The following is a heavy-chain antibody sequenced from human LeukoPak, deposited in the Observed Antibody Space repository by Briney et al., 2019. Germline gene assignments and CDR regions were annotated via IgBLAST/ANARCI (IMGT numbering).Heavy chain of an antibody. D-gene: IGHD5-12*01. CDR3: ARGQIYSGYDPAYYYYYYGMDV. J-gene: IGHJ6*02. V-gene: IGHV1-2*02. CDR1: GYTFTGYY. Sequence: GASVKVSCKASGYTFTGYYMHWVRQAPGQGLEWMGWINPNSGGTNYAQKFQGRVTMTRDTSISTAYMELSRLRSDDTAVYYCARGQIYSGYDPAYYYYYYGMDVWGQGTTVTVSS. CDR2: INPNSGGT.